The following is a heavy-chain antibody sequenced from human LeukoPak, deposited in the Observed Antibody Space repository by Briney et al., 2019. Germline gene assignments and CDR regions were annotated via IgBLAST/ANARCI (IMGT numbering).Heavy chain of an antibody. CDR2: IIGDGTRT. J-gene: IGHJ5*02. Sequence: GGSLRLSCAASGFSFSYYWMHWVRQGSGKGPVWVSRIIGDGTRTDYADSVKGRFTISRDNAKSTLYLQMNSLTVEDTAVYYCLRVDDTNGHNWFDPWGQGTLVTVSS. CDR3: LRVDDTNGHNWFDP. D-gene: IGHD2-8*01. V-gene: IGHV3-74*01. CDR1: GFSFSYYW.